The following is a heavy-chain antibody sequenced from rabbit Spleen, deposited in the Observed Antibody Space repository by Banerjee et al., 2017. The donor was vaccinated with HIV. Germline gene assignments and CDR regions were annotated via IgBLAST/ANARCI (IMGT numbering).Heavy chain of an antibody. Sequence: QEQLVESGGELVKPGASLTLTCTASGFSFSNSDYMCWVRQAPGKGLEWIACIATGSSGFTYYASWAKGRFTCSKASSTTVTLQMTSLTAADTATYFCARDTGTSFSTYGMDLWGPGTLVTVS. D-gene: IGHD8-1*01. V-gene: IGHV1S45*01. CDR2: IATGSSGFT. CDR3: ARDTGTSFSTYGMDL. CDR1: GFSFSNSDY. J-gene: IGHJ6*01.